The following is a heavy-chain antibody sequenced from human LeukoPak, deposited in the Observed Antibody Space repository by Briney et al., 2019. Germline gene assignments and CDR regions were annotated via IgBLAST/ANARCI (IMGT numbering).Heavy chain of an antibody. Sequence: GASVKVSCKASGGTFSSYAISWVRQAPGQGLEWMGRIIPILGIANYAQKFQGRVTITADKSTSTAYMELSSLRSEDTAVYYCARGGASSRYFDYWGQGTLVTVSS. J-gene: IGHJ4*02. D-gene: IGHD1-26*01. CDR2: IIPILGIA. CDR3: ARGGASSRYFDY. V-gene: IGHV1-69*04. CDR1: GGTFSSYA.